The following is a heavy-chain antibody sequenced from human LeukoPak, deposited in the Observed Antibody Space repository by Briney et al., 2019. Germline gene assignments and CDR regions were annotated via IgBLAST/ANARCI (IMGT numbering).Heavy chain of an antibody. Sequence: ASVKVSCKTSGYTFIGYYLHWVRQAPGQGLEWMGWINPLSGDTKYAQNFQGRVTLTRDTSISTAFMELGRLRSDDTAVYYCARDPLAAALYFDSWGHGTLVTVSS. D-gene: IGHD6-6*01. J-gene: IGHJ4*01. CDR3: ARDPLAAALYFDS. CDR1: GYTFIGYY. CDR2: INPLSGDT. V-gene: IGHV1-2*02.